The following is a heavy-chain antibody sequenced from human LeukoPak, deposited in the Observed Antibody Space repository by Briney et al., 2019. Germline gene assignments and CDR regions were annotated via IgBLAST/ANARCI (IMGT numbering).Heavy chain of an antibody. V-gene: IGHV3-15*01. CDR1: GFTFSNAW. D-gene: IGHD3-22*01. CDR2: IKSKTDGGTT. CDR3: SPKSGISGFKPY. J-gene: IGHJ4*01. Sequence: GGSLRLSCAASGFTFSNAWMSWVRQAPGKGLEWVGRIKSKTDGGTTDYAAPVKGRFTISRDDSKNTLYLQMNSLKTEDTAVLFRSPKSGISGFKPYWGQGTL.